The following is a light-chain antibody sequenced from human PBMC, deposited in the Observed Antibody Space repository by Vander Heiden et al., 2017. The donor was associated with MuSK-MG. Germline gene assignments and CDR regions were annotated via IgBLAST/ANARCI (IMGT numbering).Light chain of an antibody. J-gene: IGKJ3*01. Sequence: DIVMTQSPDSLAVSLGERATINCESSQSVLYSSNNKNYLAWYQQKPGQPPKLLIYWASTREYGVPDRFSGSGSGTDFTLTSSSLQAEDVAVYYWQQDFSTPTFGHGTKVDIK. V-gene: IGKV4-1*01. CDR1: QSVLYSSNNKNY. CDR3: QQDFSTPT. CDR2: WAS.